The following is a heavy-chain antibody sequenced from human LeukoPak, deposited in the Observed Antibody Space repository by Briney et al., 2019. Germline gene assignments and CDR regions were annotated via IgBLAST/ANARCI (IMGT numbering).Heavy chain of an antibody. CDR1: GYTFISHA. CDR2: INTNTGIP. Sequence: GASVKVSCKAFGYTFISHAMNWVRQAPGQGLELMGWINTNTGIPTYAQGFAGRFVFSLDTSVTTAYLQITSLKAEDTAVYYCARDHVSAGFDIWGQGTMVTVSS. CDR3: ARDHVSAGFDI. D-gene: IGHD6-13*01. J-gene: IGHJ3*02. V-gene: IGHV7-4-1*02.